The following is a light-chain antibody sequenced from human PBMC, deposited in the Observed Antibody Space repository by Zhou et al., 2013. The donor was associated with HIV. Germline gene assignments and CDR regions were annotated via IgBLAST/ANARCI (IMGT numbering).Light chain of an antibody. V-gene: IGKV1-16*01. CDR1: QDINNY. Sequence: DIQMTQSPSSLSASIGDRVTITCRASQDINNYLAWFQQKPGKAPKSLIYEASSLQSGVSSRVSGRGSGTEFTLTISGLQPDDFAIYYCQEYYTYSPPWTFGQGTKVDIK. J-gene: IGKJ1*01. CDR3: QEYYTYSPPWT. CDR2: EAS.